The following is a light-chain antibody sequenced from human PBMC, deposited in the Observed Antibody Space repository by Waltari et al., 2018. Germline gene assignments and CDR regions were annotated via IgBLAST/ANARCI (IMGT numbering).Light chain of an antibody. CDR3: QNHERLPAM. CDR1: QSISRY. CDR2: AAS. Sequence: EIELTQSPGTLSLPPGERATLSCRASQSISRYLAWYQQKPGQAPRLLIYAASSRATGIPDRFSGSGSGTDFSLTISRLEPGDFAVYYCQNHERLPAMFGQGTKVEIK. J-gene: IGKJ1*01. V-gene: IGKV3-20*01.